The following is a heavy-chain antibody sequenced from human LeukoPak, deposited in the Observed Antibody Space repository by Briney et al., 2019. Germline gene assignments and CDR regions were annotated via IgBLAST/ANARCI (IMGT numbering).Heavy chain of an antibody. D-gene: IGHD2-2*01. CDR1: GFTFSSYS. Sequence: GGSLRLSCAASGFTFSSYSMNWVRQAPGKGLEWVSSISSSSSYIYYADSVKGRFTIYRDNAKNSLYLQMNSLRAEDTAVYYCARDPRDGVVVPAAIIGWFDPWGQGTLVTVSS. CDR2: ISSSSSYI. J-gene: IGHJ5*02. V-gene: IGHV3-21*01. CDR3: ARDPRDGVVVPAAIIGWFDP.